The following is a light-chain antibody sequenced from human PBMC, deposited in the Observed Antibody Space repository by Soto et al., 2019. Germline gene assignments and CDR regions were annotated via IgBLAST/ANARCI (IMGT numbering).Light chain of an antibody. J-gene: IGLJ1*01. V-gene: IGLV2-14*01. CDR1: SSDVGGIKY. CDR2: EVS. CDR3: TSYTTSSTYV. Sequence: QSVLTQPASVSGSPGQSITISCTGTSSDVGGIKYVSWYQQYPGKAPKLMIFEVSKRPSGVSNRFSGSKSGKTASLTISGLQTADEADYYCTSYTTSSTYVFGTGTKVTVL.